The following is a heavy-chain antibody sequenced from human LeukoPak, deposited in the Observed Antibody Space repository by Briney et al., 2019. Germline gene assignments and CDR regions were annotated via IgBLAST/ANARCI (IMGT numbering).Heavy chain of an antibody. CDR3: ARGYTYGHGAMFDY. V-gene: IGHV4-61*02. CDR1: GGPISGDSYY. D-gene: IGHD5-18*01. J-gene: IGHJ4*02. Sequence: SETLSLTCTGSGGPISGDSYYWTWIRQPAGKGLEWIGRVRTTGSTDFNPSLKSRVSISLDTSKNQFSLKLSSVTAADTAVYYCARGYTYGHGAMFDYWGQGTLVTVSP. CDR2: VRTTGST.